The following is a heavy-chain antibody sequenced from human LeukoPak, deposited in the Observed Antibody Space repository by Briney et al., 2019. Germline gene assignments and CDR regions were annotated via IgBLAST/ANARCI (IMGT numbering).Heavy chain of an antibody. V-gene: IGHV4-4*07. J-gene: IGHJ3*02. D-gene: IGHD5-12*01. CDR2: IYTSGST. Sequence: NPSETLSLTCTVSGGSISSYYWSWIRQPAGKGLEWIGRIYTSGSTNYNPSLKSRVTMSVDTSKNQFSLKLSSVTAADTAVYYCVRPQGGWSSDAFDIWGQGTMVTVSS. CDR1: GGSISSYY. CDR3: VRPQGGWSSDAFDI.